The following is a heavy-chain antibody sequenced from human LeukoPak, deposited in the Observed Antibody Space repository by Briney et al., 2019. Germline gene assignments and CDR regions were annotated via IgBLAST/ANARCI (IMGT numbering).Heavy chain of an antibody. D-gene: IGHD6-19*01. CDR3: ARLRAGDYFDY. CDR1: GFTFSSYW. V-gene: IGHV3-7*04. Sequence: PGGSLRLSCSASGFTFSSYWMSWVRQAPGKGLEWVANIKEDGREKYYVDSVKGRLTISRDTAKSSLYLQMNSLRAEDTAVYYCARLRAGDYFDYWGQGTLVTVSS. CDR2: IKEDGREK. J-gene: IGHJ4*02.